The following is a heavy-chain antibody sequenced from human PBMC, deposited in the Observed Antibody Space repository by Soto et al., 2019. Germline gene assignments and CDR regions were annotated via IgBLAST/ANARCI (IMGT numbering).Heavy chain of an antibody. V-gene: IGHV4-30-4*01. D-gene: IGHD5-18*01. J-gene: IGHJ4*02. Sequence: PSETLSLTCTVSGGSISSGDYYWSWIRQPPGKGLEWIGYIYYSGSTYYNPSLKSRVTMSVDTSKNQFSLKLSSVTAADTAVYYCARVDIQLSYYFDYWGQGTLVTVSS. CDR2: IYYSGST. CDR1: GGSISSGDYY. CDR3: ARVDIQLSYYFDY.